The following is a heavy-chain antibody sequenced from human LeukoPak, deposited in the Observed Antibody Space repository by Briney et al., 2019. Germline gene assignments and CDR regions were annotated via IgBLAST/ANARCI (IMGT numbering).Heavy chain of an antibody. J-gene: IGHJ3*02. CDR1: GGSISSSNW. CDR2: IYHSGST. D-gene: IGHD5-18*01. V-gene: IGHV4-4*02. CDR3: ARDVRLPRRAFDT. Sequence: PSETLSLTCAVSGGSISSSNWWNWVRQPPGKGLEWIGEIYHSGSTNYNPSLKSRVTISVDKSKNQFSLKLSSVTAADTAVYYCARDVRLPRRAFDTWGQGTMVTVSS.